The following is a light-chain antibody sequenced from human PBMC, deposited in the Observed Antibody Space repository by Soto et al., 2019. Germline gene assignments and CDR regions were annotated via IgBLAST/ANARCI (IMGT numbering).Light chain of an antibody. CDR2: GAS. V-gene: IGKV3-15*01. J-gene: IGKJ1*01. CDR3: QQYHNWPPRT. Sequence: EIVMTQSPATLSVSPGERATLSCRASQSVSSNLAWYQQKPGQAPRLLIYGASTRATGIPARFSGSGSGTEFTLTISSLQSADFAVYYCQQYHNWPPRTFGQGTKVEIK. CDR1: QSVSSN.